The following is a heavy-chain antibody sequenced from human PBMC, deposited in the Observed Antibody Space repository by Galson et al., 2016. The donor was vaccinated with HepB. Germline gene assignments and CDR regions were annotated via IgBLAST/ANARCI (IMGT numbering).Heavy chain of an antibody. Sequence: SVKVSCKASGGTFNNYAFSWVRQAPGQGLEWVGTIIPNFGATTYAQKFQGRVVIAADDSTRTASMELGSLRSDDTALYFCARGHSSTSSWYKRPNYYTMDVWGQGTAVTVSS. CDR3: ARGHSSTSSWYKRPNYYTMDV. V-gene: IGHV1-69*13. CDR1: GGTFNNYA. D-gene: IGHD6-13*01. J-gene: IGHJ6*02. CDR2: IIPNFGAT.